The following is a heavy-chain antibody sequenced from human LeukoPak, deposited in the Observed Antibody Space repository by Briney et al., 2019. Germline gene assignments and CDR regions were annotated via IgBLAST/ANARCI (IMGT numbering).Heavy chain of an antibody. V-gene: IGHV3-21*01. D-gene: IGHD1-1*01. Sequence: PGGSLRLSCAASGFTFSSYRMNWVRQAPGKGLGWVSSISSSSSYIYYADSVKGRFTISRDNAKNSLYLQMNSLRAEDTAVYYCARVSSNWDIDYWGQGTLVTVSS. CDR2: ISSSSSYI. CDR3: ARVSSNWDIDY. CDR1: GFTFSSYR. J-gene: IGHJ4*02.